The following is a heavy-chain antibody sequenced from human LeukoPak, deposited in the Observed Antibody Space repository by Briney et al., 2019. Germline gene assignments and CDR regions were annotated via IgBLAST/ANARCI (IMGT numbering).Heavy chain of an antibody. V-gene: IGHV3-21*01. D-gene: IGHD6-13*01. CDR1: GFTFSSYS. J-gene: IGHJ6*04. CDR2: ISSSSSYI. Sequence: GGSLRLSCAASGFTFSSYSMNWVRQAPGKGLEWVSSISSSSSYIYYADSVKGRFTISRDNAKNSLYLQMKSLRAEDTAVYYCAKAAAAGYKLIRIYYYYGMDVWGKGTTVTVSS. CDR3: AKAAAAGYKLIRIYYYYGMDV.